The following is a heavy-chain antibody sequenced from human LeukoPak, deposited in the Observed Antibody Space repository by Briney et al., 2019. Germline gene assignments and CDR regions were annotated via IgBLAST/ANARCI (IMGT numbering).Heavy chain of an antibody. CDR2: ISAYNGNT. Sequence: ASVKVSCKASGYTFTSYGISWVRQAPGQGLEWMGWISAYNGNTNYAQKLQGRVTMTTDTSTSTAYMELRSLRSDDTAVYYCARDLFRDDFWSGYYTGGVVDYWGQGTLVTVSS. CDR1: GYTFTSYG. D-gene: IGHD3-3*01. CDR3: ARDLFRDDFWSGYYTGGVVDY. V-gene: IGHV1-18*01. J-gene: IGHJ4*02.